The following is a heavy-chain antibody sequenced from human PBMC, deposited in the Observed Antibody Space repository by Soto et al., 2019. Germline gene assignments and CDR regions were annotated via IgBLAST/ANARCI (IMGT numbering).Heavy chain of an antibody. Sequence: ASVKVSCKASGYTFTSYDINWVRQATGQGLEWMGWMNPNSGNTGYAQKFQGRVTMTRNTSISTAYMELSSLRSEDTAVYYCARSAVFGYDSRIDYWAQGTLVTVSS. D-gene: IGHD5-12*01. J-gene: IGHJ4*02. CDR3: ARSAVFGYDSRIDY. V-gene: IGHV1-8*01. CDR1: GYTFTSYD. CDR2: MNPNSGNT.